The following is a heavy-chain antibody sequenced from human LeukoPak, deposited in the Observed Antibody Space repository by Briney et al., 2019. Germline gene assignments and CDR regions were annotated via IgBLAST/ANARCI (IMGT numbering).Heavy chain of an antibody. CDR2: ISYDGSNK. Sequence: SGGSLRLSCAASGFTFSSYGMHWVRQAPGKGLEWVAVISYDGSNKYYADSVKGRFTISRDDSKNTLYLQMNSLRAEDTAVYYCAKDHMVRGSWASAFDYWGQGTLVTVSS. D-gene: IGHD3-10*01. CDR1: GFTFSSYG. V-gene: IGHV3-30*18. CDR3: AKDHMVRGSWASAFDY. J-gene: IGHJ4*02.